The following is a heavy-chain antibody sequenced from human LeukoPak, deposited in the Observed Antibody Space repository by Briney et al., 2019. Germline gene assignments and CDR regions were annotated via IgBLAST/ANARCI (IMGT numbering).Heavy chain of an antibody. CDR3: AKYTSGTSYRGLDQ. CDR1: GFTFSNYA. CDR2: ISRGGGDT. Sequence: GGSLRLSCAASGFTFSNYAMSWVRQAPGRGLEWVSAISRGGGDTYYADSVKGRFVISRDDSKSTLVLQMNSLRAEDTAVYSCAKYTSGTSYRGLDQWGQGTLVTVSS. D-gene: IGHD3-10*01. J-gene: IGHJ4*02. V-gene: IGHV3-23*01.